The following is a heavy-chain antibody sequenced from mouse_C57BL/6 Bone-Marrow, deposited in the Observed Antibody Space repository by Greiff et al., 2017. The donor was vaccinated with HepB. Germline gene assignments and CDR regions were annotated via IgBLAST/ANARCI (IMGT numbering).Heavy chain of an antibody. CDR2: INPSTGGT. V-gene: IGHV1-42*01. Sequence: VQLQQSGPELVKPGASVKISCKASGYSFTGYYMNWVKQSPEKSLEWIGEINPSTGGTTYNQKFKAKATLTVDKSSSTAYMQLKSLTSEDSAVYYCARNWDYYGSSPYFDVWGTGTTVTVSS. J-gene: IGHJ1*03. D-gene: IGHD1-1*01. CDR1: GYSFTGYY. CDR3: ARNWDYYGSSPYFDV.